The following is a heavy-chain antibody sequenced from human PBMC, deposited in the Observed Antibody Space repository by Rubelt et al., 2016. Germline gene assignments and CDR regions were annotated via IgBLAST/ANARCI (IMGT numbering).Heavy chain of an antibody. J-gene: IGHJ4*02. Sequence: EWIGYIYYSGSTYYNPSLKSRVTISVDTSKNQFSLKLSSVTAADTAVYYCARLRKDGYNAQYWGQGTLVTVSS. CDR3: ARLRKDGYNAQY. V-gene: IGHV4-30-4*07. D-gene: IGHD5-24*01. CDR2: IYYSGST.